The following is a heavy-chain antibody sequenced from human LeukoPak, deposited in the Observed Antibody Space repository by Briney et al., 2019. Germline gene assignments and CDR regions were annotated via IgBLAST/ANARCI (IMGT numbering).Heavy chain of an antibody. V-gene: IGHV3-73*01. J-gene: IGHJ4*02. D-gene: IGHD3-22*01. CDR1: GFTFSGSA. CDR3: TRQGRDYYDSSGYYYFDY. CDR2: IRSKANSYAT. Sequence: GGSLRLSYAASGFTFSGSAMHWVRQASGKGLEWVGRIRSKANSYATAYAASVKGRFTISRDDSKNTAYLQMNSLKTEDTAVYYCTRQGRDYYDSSGYYYFDYWGQGTLVTVSS.